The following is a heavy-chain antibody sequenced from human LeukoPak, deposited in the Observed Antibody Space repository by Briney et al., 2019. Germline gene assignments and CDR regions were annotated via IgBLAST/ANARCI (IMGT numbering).Heavy chain of an antibody. D-gene: IGHD1-26*01. CDR1: GYTFTGYF. J-gene: IGHJ4*02. V-gene: IGHV1-2*02. Sequence: GASAKVSCKAAGYTFTGYFMDWVRQAPGQGLEWMGEINPNNGDTKFAQKFEGRVTMTRDTSITTAYMELSSLKSDDTAVYYCARLRWERGVLDYWGQGTPVTVSS. CDR2: INPNNGDT. CDR3: ARLRWERGVLDY.